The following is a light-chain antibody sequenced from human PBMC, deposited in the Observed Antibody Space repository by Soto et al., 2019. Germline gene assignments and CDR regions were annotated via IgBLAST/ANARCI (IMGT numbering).Light chain of an antibody. CDR3: QQSYSTLT. CDR2: AAS. Sequence: DIQMTQSPSSLSASGGDRVTITCRASQSISSYLNWYQQKPGKAPKLLIYAASSLQSGVPSRFSGSGSGTHFTLTISSLQPEDFATDYCQQSYSTLTFGPGTKVDIK. J-gene: IGKJ3*01. V-gene: IGKV1-39*01. CDR1: QSISSY.